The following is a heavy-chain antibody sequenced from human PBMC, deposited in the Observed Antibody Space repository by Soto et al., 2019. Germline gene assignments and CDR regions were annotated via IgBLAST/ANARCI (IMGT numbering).Heavy chain of an antibody. CDR2: INPSGRSI. V-gene: IGHV1-46*01. Sequence: ASVKVSCKASGYTFTSYYMHWVRQAPGQGLERMGIINPSGRSISIAQKFQGRVTMTRDTSSITVYMELSSLRSEDTAVYYCARGHKGGDYYDSSGYYVRSEDYGMDVWG. J-gene: IGHJ6*02. D-gene: IGHD3-22*01. CDR3: ARGHKGGDYYDSSGYYVRSEDYGMDV. CDR1: GYTFTSYY.